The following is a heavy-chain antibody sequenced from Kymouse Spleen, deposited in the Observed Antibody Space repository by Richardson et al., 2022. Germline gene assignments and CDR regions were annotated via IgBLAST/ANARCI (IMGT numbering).Heavy chain of an antibody. Sequence: QVQLVESGGGVVQPGRSLRLSCAASGFTFSSYGMHWVRQAPGKGLEWVAVIWYDGSNKYYADSVKGRFTISRDNSKNTLYLQMNSLRAEDTAVYYCARDGGYCTNGVCYLFDYWGQGTLVTVSS. D-gene: IGHD2-8*01. CDR3: ARDGGYCTNGVCYLFDY. V-gene: IGHV3-33*01. CDR1: GFTFSSYG. J-gene: IGHJ4*02. CDR2: IWYDGSNK.